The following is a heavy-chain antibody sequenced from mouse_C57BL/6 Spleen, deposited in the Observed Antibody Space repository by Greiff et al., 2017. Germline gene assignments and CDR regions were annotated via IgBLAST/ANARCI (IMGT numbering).Heavy chain of an antibody. Sequence: VQLQQSGPELVKPGASVKISCKASGYTFTDYYMNWVKQSHGKSLEWIGDINPNNGGTSYNQKFKGKATLTVDKSSSTAYMELRSLTSEDSAVYYCARMDYYSNYLYYFDYWGQGTTLTVSS. CDR3: ARMDYYSNYLYYFDY. V-gene: IGHV1-26*01. D-gene: IGHD2-5*01. CDR1: GYTFTDYY. J-gene: IGHJ2*01. CDR2: INPNNGGT.